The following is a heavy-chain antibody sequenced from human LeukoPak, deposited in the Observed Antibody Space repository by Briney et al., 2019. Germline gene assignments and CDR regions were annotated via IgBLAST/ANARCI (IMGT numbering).Heavy chain of an antibody. CDR2: IYPCDSDT. Sequence: GESLKISCKGSGYIFSTFWIGWVRQMPGKGLEWMGIIYPCDSDTRYSPSFQGQVTISADKSISTAYLQWSSLKASDTAMYYCARDNSNYFDYWGQGTLVTVSS. V-gene: IGHV5-51*01. J-gene: IGHJ4*02. D-gene: IGHD4-11*01. CDR1: GYIFSTFW. CDR3: ARDNSNYFDY.